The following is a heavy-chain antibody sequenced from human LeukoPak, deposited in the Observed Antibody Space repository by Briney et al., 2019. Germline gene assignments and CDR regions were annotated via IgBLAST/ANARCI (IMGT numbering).Heavy chain of an antibody. CDR3: ARRVRSSGYVDYFDY. V-gene: IGHV4-4*09. J-gene: IGHJ4*02. D-gene: IGHD3-22*01. Sequence: SETLSLTCTVSGGSISSYYWSWVRQPPGKGLEWIGYIYTSGSTNYNPSLKSRVTISVDTSKNQFSLKLSSVTAADTAVYYCARRVRSSGYVDYFDYWGQGTLVTVSS. CDR1: GGSISSYY. CDR2: IYTSGST.